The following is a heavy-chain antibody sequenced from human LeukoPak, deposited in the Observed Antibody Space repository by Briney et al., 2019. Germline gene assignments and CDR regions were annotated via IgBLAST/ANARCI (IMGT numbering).Heavy chain of an antibody. Sequence: SVKVSCKASGGTFSSYAISWVRQAPGQGLEWMGGIIPIFGTANCAQKFQGRVTITTDESTSTAYMELSSLRSEDTAVYYCARGRGGYDRAFDYWGQGTLVTVSS. V-gene: IGHV1-69*05. CDR3: ARGRGGYDRAFDY. J-gene: IGHJ4*02. CDR2: IIPIFGTA. D-gene: IGHD5-12*01. CDR1: GGTFSSYA.